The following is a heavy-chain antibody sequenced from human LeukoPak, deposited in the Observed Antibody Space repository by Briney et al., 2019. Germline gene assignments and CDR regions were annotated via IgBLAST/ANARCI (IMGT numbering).Heavy chain of an antibody. CDR2: IWYDGSNK. Sequence: PGGSLRLSCAASGFTFSSYGMHWVRQAPGKGLEWVAVIWYDGSNKYYADSVKGRFTISRDNAKNSLYLQMNSLRAEDTALYYCAKDCYSGFLYYYYGMDVWGQGTTVTVSS. CDR3: AKDCYSGFLYYYYGMDV. J-gene: IGHJ6*02. V-gene: IGHV3-33*03. CDR1: GFTFSSYG. D-gene: IGHD2-21*02.